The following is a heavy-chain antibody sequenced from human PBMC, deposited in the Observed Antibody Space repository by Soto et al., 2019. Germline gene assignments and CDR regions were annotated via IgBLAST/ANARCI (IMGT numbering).Heavy chain of an antibody. CDR2: MNPTTGNT. CDR1: GFTFSNYD. CDR3: ARGYPYSNGP. J-gene: IGHJ5*02. Sequence: VKVSCKASGFTFSNYDITWVRQASGQGLEWMGWMNPTTGNTGYAQKFQGRVTMTRDTSVSTAYMELSSLRSDDTAVYYCARGYPYSNGPWGQGTLVTVSS. D-gene: IGHD6-19*01. V-gene: IGHV1-8*01.